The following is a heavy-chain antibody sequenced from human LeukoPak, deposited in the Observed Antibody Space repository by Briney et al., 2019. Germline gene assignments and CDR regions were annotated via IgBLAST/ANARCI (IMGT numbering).Heavy chain of an antibody. V-gene: IGHV1-46*01. CDR1: GYTFTSYY. J-gene: IGHJ6*03. CDR3: ARDSPYYDILTGIPYYYYYMDV. D-gene: IGHD3-9*01. Sequence: AASVKVSCKASGYTFTSYYMHWVRQAPGQGLEWMGIINPSGGSTSYAQKFQGRVTMTRDTSISTAYMELSRLRSDDTAVYYCARDSPYYDILTGIPYYYYYMDVWGKGTTVTVSS. CDR2: INPSGGST.